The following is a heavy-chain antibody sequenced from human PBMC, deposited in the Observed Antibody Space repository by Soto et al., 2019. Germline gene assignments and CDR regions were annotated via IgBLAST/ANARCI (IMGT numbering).Heavy chain of an antibody. CDR2: IYHTGLA. CDR1: GDAITNNHW. Sequence: NPSETLSLTCTVYGDAITNNHWWSWVRLPPGKGPQLIGEIYHTGLANYHPSLKSRVAFSVDKSKNQFSLRLNSVTAADTAVYYCVGKLGPYHYGLDVWGQGTTVTVSS. CDR3: VGKLGPYHYGLDV. V-gene: IGHV4-4*02. J-gene: IGHJ6*02. D-gene: IGHD7-27*01.